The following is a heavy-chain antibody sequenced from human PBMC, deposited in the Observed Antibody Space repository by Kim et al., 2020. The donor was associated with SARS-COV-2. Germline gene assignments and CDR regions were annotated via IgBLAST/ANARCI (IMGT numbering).Heavy chain of an antibody. J-gene: IGHJ6*03. Sequence: GGSLRLSCTASGFTFGDYAMSWVRQAPGKGLEWVGFIRSKAYGGTTEYAASVKGRFTISRDDSKSIAYLQMNSLKTEDTAVYYCTREPRKSIAVAGTLFPRYYYYYYMDVWGKGPRSPSP. CDR3: TREPRKSIAVAGTLFPRYYYYYYMDV. D-gene: IGHD6-19*01. V-gene: IGHV3-49*04. CDR2: IRSKAYGGTT. CDR1: GFTFGDYA.